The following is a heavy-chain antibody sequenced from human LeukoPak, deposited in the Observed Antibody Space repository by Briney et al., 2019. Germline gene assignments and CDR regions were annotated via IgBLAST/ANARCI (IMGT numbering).Heavy chain of an antibody. CDR2: IAWNSGSM. CDR3: AKDIRSKPYGLDY. V-gene: IGHV3-9*01. J-gene: IGHJ4*02. D-gene: IGHD4-17*01. Sequence: GGSLRLSCAASGFTFDDHAMHWVRQAPGKALEWVSGIAWNSGSMAYADSVKDRFTISRDNAKNSLYLQMNSLRAEDTALYYCAKDIRSKPYGLDYWGQGTLVTVSS. CDR1: GFTFDDHA.